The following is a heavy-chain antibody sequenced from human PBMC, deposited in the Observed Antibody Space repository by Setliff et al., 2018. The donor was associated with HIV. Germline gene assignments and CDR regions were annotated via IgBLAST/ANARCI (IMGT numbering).Heavy chain of an antibody. Sequence: GESLKISCATSGFSFFNFALNWVRQAPGKGLEWVSSISSSGSYIYYADSVKGRFTISRDDATKSLFLQMGSLRAEDTAVYYCARSRSTRDAFDIWGQGTMVTVSS. CDR2: ISSSGSYI. J-gene: IGHJ3*02. CDR3: ARSRSTRDAFDI. V-gene: IGHV3-21*01. D-gene: IGHD2-2*01. CDR1: GFSFFNFA.